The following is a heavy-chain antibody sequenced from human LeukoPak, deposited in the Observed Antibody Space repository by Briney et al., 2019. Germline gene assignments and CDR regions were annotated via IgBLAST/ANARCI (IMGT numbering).Heavy chain of an antibody. V-gene: IGHV3-30*02. CDR1: GFTFSSYG. D-gene: IGHD6-13*01. Sequence: GGSLRLSCAASGFTFSSYGMHWVRQAPGKGLEWVAFIRYDGSNKYYADSVKGRFTISRDNSKNTLYLQMNSLRAEDTAVYYCAKDNSETAAGTPWDYWGQGALVTVSS. CDR3: AKDNSETAAGTPWDY. CDR2: IRYDGSNK. J-gene: IGHJ4*02.